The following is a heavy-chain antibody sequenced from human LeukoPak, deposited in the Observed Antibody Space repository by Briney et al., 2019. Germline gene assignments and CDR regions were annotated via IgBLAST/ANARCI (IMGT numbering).Heavy chain of an antibody. CDR2: ILHSGIT. Sequence: SETLSLTCTVSRGSLSRYYWSWIRQPPGKGLEWIGYILHSGITNSTPSSKSRVTISLDTSKNQISLKLSSGTAADTAVYYWGRMGGYRGYGTHWGQGTLVTVSS. J-gene: IGHJ4*02. CDR1: RGSLSRYY. V-gene: IGHV4-59*08. CDR3: GRMGGYRGYGTH. D-gene: IGHD1-26*01.